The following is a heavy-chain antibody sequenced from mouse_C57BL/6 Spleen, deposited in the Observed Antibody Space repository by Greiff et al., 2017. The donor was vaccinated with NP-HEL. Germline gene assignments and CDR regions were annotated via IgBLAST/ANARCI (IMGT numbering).Heavy chain of an antibody. Sequence: QVQLQQSGAELARPGASVKLSCKASGYTFTSYGISWVRQRTGQGLEWIGEIYPRSGNTYYNEKFKGKATLTADKSSSTAYMELRSLTSEDSAVYFCARAGYGSSPAWFAYWGQGTLVTVSA. V-gene: IGHV1-81*01. CDR3: ARAGYGSSPAWFAY. D-gene: IGHD1-1*01. CDR1: GYTFTSYG. CDR2: IYPRSGNT. J-gene: IGHJ3*01.